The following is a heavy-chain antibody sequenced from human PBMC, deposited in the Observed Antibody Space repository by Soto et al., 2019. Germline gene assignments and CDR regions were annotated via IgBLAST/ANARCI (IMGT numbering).Heavy chain of an antibody. CDR2: ISYDGSNK. J-gene: IGHJ6*02. D-gene: IGHD3-22*01. Sequence: QVQLVESGGGVVQPGRSLRLSCAASGFTFSSYAMHWVRQAPGKGLEWVAVISYDGSNKYYADSVKGRFTISRDNSKNTLYRQMNSLRAEDTSVYYCARDGSYYYDSSGYLRGYYYYGMDVWGHGTTVTVSS. V-gene: IGHV3-30-3*01. CDR3: ARDGSYYYDSSGYLRGYYYYGMDV. CDR1: GFTFSSYA.